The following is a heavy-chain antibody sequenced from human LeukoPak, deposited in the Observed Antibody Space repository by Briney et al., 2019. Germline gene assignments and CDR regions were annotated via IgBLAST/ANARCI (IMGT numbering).Heavy chain of an antibody. CDR2: ISNSSSYI. J-gene: IGHJ4*02. Sequence: GGSLRLSCAASGFTFSSYSMNWVRQAPGKGLEWVSSISNSSSYIYYADSVKGRFTISRDNAKNSLYLQMNSLRAEDTAVYYCARDSPYDDYEVGYYFDYWGQGTLVTVSS. CDR3: ARDSPYDDYEVGYYFDY. CDR1: GFTFSSYS. D-gene: IGHD4-17*01. V-gene: IGHV3-21*01.